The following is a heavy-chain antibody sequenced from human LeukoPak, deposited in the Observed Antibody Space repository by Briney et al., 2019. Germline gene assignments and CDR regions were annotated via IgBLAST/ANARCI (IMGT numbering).Heavy chain of an antibody. V-gene: IGHV3-48*01. CDR3: ARGHIVGAPTDYYYMDV. Sequence: GGSLRLSCAASGFTFSSYSMNWVRQAPGKGLEWVSYISSSSTIYYADSVKGRFTISRDNSKNTQYLQMNSLRAEDTAVYYCARGHIVGAPTDYYYMDVWGKGTTVTVSS. J-gene: IGHJ6*03. CDR1: GFTFSSYS. D-gene: IGHD1-26*01. CDR2: ISSSSTI.